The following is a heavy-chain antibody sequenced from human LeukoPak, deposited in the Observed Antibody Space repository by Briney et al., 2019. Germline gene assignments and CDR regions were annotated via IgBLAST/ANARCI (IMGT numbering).Heavy chain of an antibody. Sequence: SETLSLTCAVYGGSFSGYYWSWIRQPPGKGLEWIGEINHSGSTNYNPSLKSRVTISVDTSQNQFSLKLSSVTAADTAVYYCARGSNTTMILVVKPRGRRAEYFQQWGQGTVVSVSS. CDR3: ARGSNTTMILVVKPRGRRAEYFQQ. CDR1: GGSFSGYY. V-gene: IGHV4-34*01. CDR2: INHSGST. J-gene: IGHJ1*01. D-gene: IGHD3-22*01.